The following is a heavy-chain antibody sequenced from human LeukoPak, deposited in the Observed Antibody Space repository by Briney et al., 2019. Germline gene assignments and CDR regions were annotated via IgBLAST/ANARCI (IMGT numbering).Heavy chain of an antibody. D-gene: IGHD1-26*01. J-gene: IGHJ5*02. CDR2: INPSGGST. CDR1: GYTFTSYY. CDR3: AREGATNWFDP. V-gene: IGHV1-46*01. Sequence: GASVKVSCKASGYTFTSYYMHWVRQAPGQGLEWMGIINPSGGSTSYAQKFQGRVTMTRDTSISTAYMELSRLRSDDTAVYYCAREGATNWFDPWGQGTLVTVSS.